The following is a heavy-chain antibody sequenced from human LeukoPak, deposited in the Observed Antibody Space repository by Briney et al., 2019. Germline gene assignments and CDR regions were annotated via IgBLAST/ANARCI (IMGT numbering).Heavy chain of an antibody. V-gene: IGHV4-59*11. CDR1: GGSISGHY. CDR2: IYSSGST. J-gene: IGHJ4*02. Sequence: SETLTLTCSVSGGSISGHYWNWIRQPPGKGLEWIGYIYSSGSTNYNPSLKSRLTISVDTPKNQFSLKLTSVTAADTAVYYCARLGYPNGWGNDYWGQGTLVTVSS. CDR3: ARLGYPNGWGNDY. D-gene: IGHD2-8*01.